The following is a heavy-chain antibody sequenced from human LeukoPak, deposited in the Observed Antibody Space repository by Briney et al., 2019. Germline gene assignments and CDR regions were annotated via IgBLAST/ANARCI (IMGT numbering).Heavy chain of an antibody. V-gene: IGHV3-66*04. D-gene: IGHD1-26*01. Sequence: GGSLRLSCAASGFTVSSNYMSWVRQAPGKGLEWVSVIYSGGSTYYADSVKGRFTIPRDNSKNTLYLQMNSLRAEDTAVYYCARQRGQWELPYYDYWGQGTLVTVSS. CDR1: GFTVSSNY. CDR2: IYSGGST. J-gene: IGHJ4*02. CDR3: ARQRGQWELPYYDY.